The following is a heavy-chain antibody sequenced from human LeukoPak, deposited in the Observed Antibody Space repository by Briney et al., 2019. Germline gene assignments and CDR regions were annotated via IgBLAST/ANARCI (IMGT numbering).Heavy chain of an antibody. CDR2: IWYDGSNK. Sequence: GRSLRLSCAASGFTFSSYGMHWVRQAPGKGLEWVAVIWYDGSNKYYANSVKGRFTISRDNSKNTLYLQMHSLRAEDTAVYYCARDAGSSGYYYYGENWFDPWGQGTLVIVSS. CDR1: GFTFSSYG. CDR3: ARDAGSSGYYYYGENWFDP. V-gene: IGHV3-33*01. J-gene: IGHJ5*02. D-gene: IGHD3-22*01.